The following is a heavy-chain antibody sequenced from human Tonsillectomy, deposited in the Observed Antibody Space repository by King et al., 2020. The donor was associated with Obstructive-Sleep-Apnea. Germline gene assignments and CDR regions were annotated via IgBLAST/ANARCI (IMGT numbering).Heavy chain of an antibody. V-gene: IGHV3-9*01. CDR2: ISWNSGSI. CDR1: GFTFDDYA. D-gene: IGHD6-13*01. J-gene: IGHJ4*02. Sequence: VQLVESGGGLVQPGRSLRLSCAASGFTFDDYAMHWVRQAPGKGLEWVSGISWNSGSIGYADSVKGRFTISRDNAKNSLCLQMNSLRAEDTALYYCAKDFYRLAAAGTVAFDYWGQGTLVTVSS. CDR3: AKDFYRLAAAGTVAFDY.